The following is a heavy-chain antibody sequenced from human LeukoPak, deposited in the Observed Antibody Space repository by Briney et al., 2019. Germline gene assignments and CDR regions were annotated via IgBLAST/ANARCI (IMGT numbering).Heavy chain of an antibody. Sequence: ASVKVSCKASGYTFTSYAMHWVRQAPGQRLEWMGWINAGNGNTKYSREFQGRVTITRDTSASTAYMELSSLRSEDMAVYYCARVSGYSGYDFGYWGQGTLVTVSS. D-gene: IGHD5-12*01. CDR2: INAGNGNT. J-gene: IGHJ4*02. CDR1: GYTFTSYA. V-gene: IGHV1-3*03. CDR3: ARVSGYSGYDFGY.